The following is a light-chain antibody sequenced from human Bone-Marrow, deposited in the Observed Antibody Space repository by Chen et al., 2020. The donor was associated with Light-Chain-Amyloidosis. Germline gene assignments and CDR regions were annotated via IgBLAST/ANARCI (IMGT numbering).Light chain of an antibody. Sequence: SSELPQPPSVSVSPGHTARIPCSGDDLPTKYAYWYQQKPGQAPVLVIHRDTERPSGISERFSGSSSGTTATLTISGVQAEDEADYHCQSADSSGTYEVIFGGGTKLTVL. CDR3: QSADSSGTYEVI. CDR2: RDT. CDR1: DLPTKY. V-gene: IGLV3-25*03. J-gene: IGLJ2*01.